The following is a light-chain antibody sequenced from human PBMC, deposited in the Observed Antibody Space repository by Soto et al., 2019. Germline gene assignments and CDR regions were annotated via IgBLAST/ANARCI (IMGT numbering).Light chain of an antibody. V-gene: IGKV1-5*01. Sequence: DIQMTQSPSTLSASLGDSFTITCRASQTMGRWLAWYQQKPGKAPKLLIYDASTLESGVPSRFSGSGSGTDFTLSIRSLQPDDFATYYCQQYKGSSWTFGQGTKVDIK. CDR2: DAS. CDR1: QTMGRW. J-gene: IGKJ1*01. CDR3: QQYKGSSWT.